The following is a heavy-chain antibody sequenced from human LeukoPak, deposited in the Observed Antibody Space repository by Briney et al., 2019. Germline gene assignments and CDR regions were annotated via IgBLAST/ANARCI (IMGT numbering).Heavy chain of an antibody. CDR3: ARAIQFGGYLDF. CDR2: IYGGGTT. CDR1: GFTFSDSA. Sequence: GGSLRLSCAASGFTFSDSAMSWVRQAPGKGLEWVSVIYGGGTTYYADSVKGRFTISRDNSKNTLYLQMNSLRAEDTAVYYCARAIQFGGYLDFWGQGTLVTVSS. J-gene: IGHJ4*02. D-gene: IGHD2-15*01. V-gene: IGHV3-23*03.